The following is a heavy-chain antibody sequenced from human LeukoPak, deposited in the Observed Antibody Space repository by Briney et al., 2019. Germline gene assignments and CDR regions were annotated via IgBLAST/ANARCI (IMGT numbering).Heavy chain of an antibody. CDR2: ISARDGST. Sequence: PGGSLRLSCAASGFTFGIYAMSWVRQAPGQGLDWVSAISARDGSTYYADSVRGRFTISRDNTKNTLYLQMNSLRAEDTAVYYCARLLNDYGDYYFDYWSQGTLVTVSS. D-gene: IGHD4-17*01. J-gene: IGHJ4*02. V-gene: IGHV3-23*01. CDR1: GFTFGIYA. CDR3: ARLLNDYGDYYFDY.